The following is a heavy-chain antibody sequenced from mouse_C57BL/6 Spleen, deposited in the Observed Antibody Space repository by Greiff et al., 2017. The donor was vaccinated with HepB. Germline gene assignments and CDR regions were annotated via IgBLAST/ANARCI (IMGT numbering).Heavy chain of an antibody. CDR3: ARQGVATDFDY. V-gene: IGHV5-6*01. J-gene: IGHJ2*01. CDR1: GFTFSSYG. CDR2: ISSGGSYT. D-gene: IGHD1-1*01. Sequence: EVQRVESGGDLVKPGGSLKLSCAASGFTFSSYGMSWVRQTPDKRLEWVATISSGGSYTYYPDSVKGRFTISRDNAKNTLYLQMSSLKSEDTAMYYCARQGVATDFDYWGQGTTLTVSS.